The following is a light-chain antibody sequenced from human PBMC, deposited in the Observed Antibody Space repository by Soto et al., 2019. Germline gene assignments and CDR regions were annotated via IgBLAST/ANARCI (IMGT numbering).Light chain of an antibody. CDR3: QSYDSSLSGWL. CDR2: GNT. V-gene: IGLV1-40*01. Sequence: QSVLTQPPSVSGAPXQRVTISCTGSSSNIGAGYDVHWYQQLPGTAPKLLVHGNTDRPSGVPDRFSGSKSGTSASLAITGLQAEDEADYYCQSYDSSLSGWLFGGGTKLTVL. J-gene: IGLJ2*01. CDR1: SSNIGAGYD.